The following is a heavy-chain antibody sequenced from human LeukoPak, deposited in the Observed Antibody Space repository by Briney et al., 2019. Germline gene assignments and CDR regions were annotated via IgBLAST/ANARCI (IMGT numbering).Heavy chain of an antibody. J-gene: IGHJ4*02. D-gene: IGHD6-13*01. V-gene: IGHV3-7*01. CDR3: ARGYSSSWYSRYDF. CDR2: IRGDESRL. CDR1: GFTFSSYG. Sequence: GGSLRLSCATSGFTFSSYGMHWVRQAPGKGLEWVANIRGDESRLYYVDSVKGRFTIPRDNARNSLYLQTSDLRAEDTAVYYCARGYSSSWYSRYDFWGQGTLVTVSS.